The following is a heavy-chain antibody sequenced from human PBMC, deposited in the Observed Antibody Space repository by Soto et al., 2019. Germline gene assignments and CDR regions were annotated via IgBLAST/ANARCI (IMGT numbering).Heavy chain of an antibody. Sequence: QVQLQHGGAGLLKPSETLSLTCAGYGGSFSGYYWSWIRQPPGKGLEWIGEINHSGSTNYNPSLKSRVTISLDTSKTHFSLKLSSVTAAAPAVYYCARVAPLYSSSWYVYWFDPWGQGTLVPVSS. J-gene: IGHJ5*02. CDR3: ARVAPLYSSSWYVYWFDP. D-gene: IGHD6-13*01. CDR1: GGSFSGYY. CDR2: INHSGST. V-gene: IGHV4-34*01.